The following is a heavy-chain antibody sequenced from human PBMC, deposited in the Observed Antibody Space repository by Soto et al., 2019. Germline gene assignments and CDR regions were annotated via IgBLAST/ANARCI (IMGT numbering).Heavy chain of an antibody. J-gene: IGHJ6*02. D-gene: IGHD2-8*01. Sequence: QVQLVESGGGVVQPGRSLRLSCAASGFTFSSYGMHWVRQAPGKGLEWVAVIWYDGSNKYYADSVKGRFTISRDNSKNTLYLQMNSLRAEDTAVYYCARDHPNGEGMDVWGQGTTVTVSS. CDR2: IWYDGSNK. V-gene: IGHV3-33*01. CDR1: GFTFSSYG. CDR3: ARDHPNGEGMDV.